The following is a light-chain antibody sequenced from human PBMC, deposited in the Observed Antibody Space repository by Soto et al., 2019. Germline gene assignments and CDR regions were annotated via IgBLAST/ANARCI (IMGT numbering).Light chain of an antibody. V-gene: IGLV1-51*01. CDR2: DNN. CDR3: GTWDSSVSAYV. CDR1: SSNIGNNY. J-gene: IGLJ1*01. Sequence: QSVLPQPPSVSAAPGQKVTISCSGSSSNIGNNYVSWYQQLPGTAPKLLIYDNNKRPSGIPDRFSGSKSGTSATLGITGLQTGDEADYYCGTWDSSVSAYVFGTGTKLTVL.